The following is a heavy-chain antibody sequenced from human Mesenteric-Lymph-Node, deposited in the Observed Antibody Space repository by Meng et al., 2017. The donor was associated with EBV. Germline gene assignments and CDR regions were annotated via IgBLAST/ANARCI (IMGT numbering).Heavy chain of an antibody. CDR1: GGSISSGGYY. D-gene: IGHD3-10*01. V-gene: IGHV4-30-4*01. Sequence: QGQLRESGPGLWKPSQTLFLTCAVSGGSISSGGYYWTWIRQPPGKGLEWIGYMYSSGSTYYNPSLESRFAMSLDTYKNQFSLRLTSVTAADTALYYCARGAYEGSGSKFADWGQGTLVTVSS. CDR3: ARGAYEGSGSKFAD. J-gene: IGHJ4*02. CDR2: MYSSGST.